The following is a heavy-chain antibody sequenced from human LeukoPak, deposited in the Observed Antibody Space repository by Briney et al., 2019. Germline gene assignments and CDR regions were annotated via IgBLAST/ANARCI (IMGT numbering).Heavy chain of an antibody. CDR1: GGSISSSSYY. CDR3: AREIVVVPAANRAYYYYYGMDV. CDR2: IYYSGST. D-gene: IGHD2-2*01. V-gene: IGHV4-39*02. J-gene: IGHJ6*02. Sequence: SGTLSLTCTVSGGSISSSSYYWGWIRQPPGKGREWIGSIYYSGSTYYNPSLKSRVTISVDTSKNQFSLKLSSVTAADTAVYYCAREIVVVPAANRAYYYYYGMDVWGQGTTVTVSS.